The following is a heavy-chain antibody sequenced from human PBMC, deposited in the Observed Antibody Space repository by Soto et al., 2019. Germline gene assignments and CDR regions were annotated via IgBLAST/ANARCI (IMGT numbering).Heavy chain of an antibody. Sequence: PGGSLRLACAASGFTFSSYAMSWVRQAPGKGLEWVSAISGSGGSTYYADSVKGRFTISRDNSKNTLYLQMNSLRAEDTAVYYCAKFSTSSYYYYYGMDVWGQGTTVTVSS. CDR2: ISGSGGST. D-gene: IGHD6-13*01. V-gene: IGHV3-23*01. J-gene: IGHJ6*02. CDR3: AKFSTSSYYYYYGMDV. CDR1: GFTFSSYA.